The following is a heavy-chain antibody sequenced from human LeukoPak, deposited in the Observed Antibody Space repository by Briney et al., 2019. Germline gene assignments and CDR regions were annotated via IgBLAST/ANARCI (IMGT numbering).Heavy chain of an antibody. V-gene: IGHV4-31*03. Sequence: SQTLSLTCTVSGGSISSGGYYWSWIRQHPGKGLEWIGYIYYSGSTYYNPSLKSRVTISVDTPKNQFSLKLSSVTAADTAVYYCARTEGFRSIASFDYWGQGTLVTVSS. CDR3: ARTEGFRSIASFDY. CDR1: GGSISSGGYY. J-gene: IGHJ4*02. CDR2: IYYSGST. D-gene: IGHD2-21*01.